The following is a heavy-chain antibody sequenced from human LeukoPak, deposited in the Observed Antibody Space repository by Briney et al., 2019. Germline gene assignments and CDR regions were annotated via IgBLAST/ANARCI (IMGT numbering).Heavy chain of an antibody. CDR1: GYTLTELS. V-gene: IGHV1-24*01. D-gene: IGHD3-22*01. CDR2: FDPEDGET. Sequence: ASVKVSCTVSGYTLTELSMHWVRQAPGKGLEWMGGFDPEDGETIYAQKFQGRVTMTEDTSTDTAYMELSSLRSEDTAVYYCATVSITMIVVDSPDAFDIWGQGTMVTVSS. J-gene: IGHJ3*02. CDR3: ATVSITMIVVDSPDAFDI.